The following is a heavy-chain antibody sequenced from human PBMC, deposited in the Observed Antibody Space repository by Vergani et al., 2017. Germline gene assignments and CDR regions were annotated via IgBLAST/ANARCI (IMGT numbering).Heavy chain of an antibody. V-gene: IGHV4-59*01. D-gene: IGHD6-6*01. J-gene: IGHJ6*03. Sequence: QVQLQESGPGLVKPSETLSLTCTVSGGSISSYYWSWIRQPPGKGLEWIGYIYYSGSTNYNPSLKSRVTISVDTSKNQFSLKLSSVTAADTAVYYCARXTGGIAARPLYYYYMDVWGKGTTVTVSS. CDR3: ARXTGGIAARPLYYYYMDV. CDR2: IYYSGST. CDR1: GGSISSYY.